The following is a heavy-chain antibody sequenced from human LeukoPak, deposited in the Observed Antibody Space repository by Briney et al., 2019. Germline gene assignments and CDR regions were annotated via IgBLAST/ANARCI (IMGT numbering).Heavy chain of an antibody. CDR1: GGSVSSYY. CDR3: ARGTMSGSSY. V-gene: IGHV4-59*02. J-gene: IGHJ4*02. CDR2: IYYSGST. Sequence: PSETLSLTCTVSGGSVSSYYWSWIRQPPGKGLEWIGYIYYSGSTNYNPSLKSRVTISVDTSKNQFSLKLSSVTAADTAVYYCARGTMSGSSYWGQGTLVTVSS. D-gene: IGHD1-26*01.